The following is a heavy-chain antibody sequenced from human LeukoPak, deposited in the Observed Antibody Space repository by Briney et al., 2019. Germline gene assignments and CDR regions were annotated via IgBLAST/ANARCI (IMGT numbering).Heavy chain of an antibody. J-gene: IGHJ6*03. Sequence: GGTLRLSCAASGFTFSIYSMNWVRQAPGKGLERVSSISSRSSYIYYAHSAKGRFTIYRDNAKNTLYLQMNSLRAEDTAVYDCAKTRGTYYAYYYYMDVWGKGTTVTVSS. CDR2: ISSRSSYI. CDR1: GFTFSIYS. CDR3: AKTRGTYYAYYYYMDV. V-gene: IGHV3-21*01. D-gene: IGHD1-26*01.